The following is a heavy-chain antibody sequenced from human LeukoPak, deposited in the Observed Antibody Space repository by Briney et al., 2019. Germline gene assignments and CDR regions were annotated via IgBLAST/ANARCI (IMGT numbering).Heavy chain of an antibody. V-gene: IGHV3-48*01. CDR3: ARDVQYYDFWSGYYTTDMDV. Sequence: PGGSLRLSCAASGFTFSSYSMNWVRQAPGKGLEWVSYISSSSSTIYYADSVKGRFTISRDNAKNSLYLQMNSLRAEDTAVYYCARDVQYYDFWSGYYTTDMDVWGQGTTVTVSS. J-gene: IGHJ6*02. CDR1: GFTFSSYS. CDR2: ISSSSSTI. D-gene: IGHD3-3*01.